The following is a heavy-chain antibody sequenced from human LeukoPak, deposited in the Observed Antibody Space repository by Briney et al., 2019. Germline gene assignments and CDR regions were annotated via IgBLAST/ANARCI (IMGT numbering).Heavy chain of an antibody. CDR3: TRGPTMSPFYF. CDR2: IYPGDSDT. CDR1: GYSITTYW. J-gene: IGHJ3*01. V-gene: IGHV5-51*01. D-gene: IGHD5-12*01. Sequence: PGESLKIPCKGSGYSITTYWIAWVRQMPGKGLEWMGMIYPGDSDTRYSPSFQGQVTISADKSISTAYLQWSSLKASDTAMYYCTRGPTMSPFYFWGQGTMVTVSS.